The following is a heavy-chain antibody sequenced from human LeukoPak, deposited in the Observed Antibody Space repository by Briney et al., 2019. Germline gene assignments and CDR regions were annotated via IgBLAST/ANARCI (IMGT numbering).Heavy chain of an antibody. CDR1: GFTFSSYS. CDR3: ATAIFGDAFDI. CDR2: ISSSSSYI. D-gene: IGHD3-3*01. J-gene: IGHJ3*02. V-gene: IGHV3-21*01. Sequence: PGGSLRLSCAASGFTFSSYSMNWVRQAPGKGLEWVSSISSSSSYIYYADSVEGRFTISRDNAKNSLYLQMNSLRAEDTAVYYCATAIFGDAFDIWGQGTMVTVSS.